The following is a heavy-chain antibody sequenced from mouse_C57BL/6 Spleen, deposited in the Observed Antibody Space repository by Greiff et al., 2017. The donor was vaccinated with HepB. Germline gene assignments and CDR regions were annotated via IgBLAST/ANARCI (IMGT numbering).Heavy chain of an antibody. V-gene: IGHV1-18*01. Sequence: DVHLVESGPELVKPGASVKIPCKASGYTFTDYNMDWVKQSHGKSLEWIGDINPNNGGTIYNQKFKGKATLTVDKSSSTAYMELRSLTSEDTAVYYCARSGTWAYWGQGTLVTVSA. CDR3: ARSGTWAY. CDR1: GYTFTDYN. CDR2: INPNNGGT. J-gene: IGHJ3*01. D-gene: IGHD4-1*01.